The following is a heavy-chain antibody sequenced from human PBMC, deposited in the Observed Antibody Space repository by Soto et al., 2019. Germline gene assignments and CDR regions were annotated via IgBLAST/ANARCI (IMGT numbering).Heavy chain of an antibody. V-gene: IGHV3-74*01. D-gene: IGHD2-15*01. CDR2: INSDGSST. Sequence: EVQLVESGGGLVQPGGSLRLSCAASGFTFSSYWMHWVRQAQGRGLLWVSRINSDGSSTSYADSVKGRFTISRDNAKNTLYLQMNSLRAEDTAVYYCVRTSLVVAAATREDYWGQGTLVTVSS. CDR1: GFTFSSYW. CDR3: VRTSLVVAAATREDY. J-gene: IGHJ4*02.